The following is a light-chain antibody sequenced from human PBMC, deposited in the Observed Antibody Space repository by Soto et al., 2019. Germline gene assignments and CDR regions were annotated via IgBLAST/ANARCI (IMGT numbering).Light chain of an antibody. V-gene: IGLV3-1*01. CDR2: QDT. Sequence: SYELTQPPSVSVSPGQTASITCSGGKLGHKYACWYQHKPGQSPVLVIYQDTKRPSGIPERFSGSNSGNTATLTISGTQAMDEADYYCQAWDSSTAPYVFGSGTKLTVL. CDR1: KLGHKY. J-gene: IGLJ1*01. CDR3: QAWDSSTAPYV.